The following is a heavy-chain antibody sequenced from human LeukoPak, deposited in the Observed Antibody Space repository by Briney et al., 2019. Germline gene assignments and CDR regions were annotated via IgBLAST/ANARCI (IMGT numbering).Heavy chain of an antibody. V-gene: IGHV3-30*02. J-gene: IGHJ4*02. D-gene: IGHD3-3*01. CDR3: ARDGIHTIFGVVDVHYFDY. CDR2: IRYDGSNK. CDR1: GFTFSSYG. Sequence: GGSLRLSCAASGFTFSSYGMHWVRQAPGKGLEWVAFIRYDGSNKYYVDSVKGRFTISRDNSKNTLYLQMNSLRPEDTAVYYCARDGIHTIFGVVDVHYFDYWGQGTLVTVSS.